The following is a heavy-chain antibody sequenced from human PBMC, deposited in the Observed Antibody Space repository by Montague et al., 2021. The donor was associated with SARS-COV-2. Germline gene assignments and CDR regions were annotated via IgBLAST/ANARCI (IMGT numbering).Heavy chain of an antibody. CDR2: IDWDDDK. V-gene: IGHV2-70*01. D-gene: IGHD3-9*01. CDR1: GFSLSTSGMC. J-gene: IGHJ6*02. Sequence: PALVKPTQTLTLTCTFSGFSLSTSGMCVSWIRQPPGKALEWLALIDWDDDKYYSTSLKTRLTIFKDTSKNQVVLTMTNMDPVDTATYYCARIVYDILTGSTYYGMDVWGQGTTVTVSS. CDR3: ARIVYDILTGSTYYGMDV.